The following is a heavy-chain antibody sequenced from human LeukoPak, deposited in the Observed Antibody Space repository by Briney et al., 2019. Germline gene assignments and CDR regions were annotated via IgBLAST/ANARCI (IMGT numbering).Heavy chain of an antibody. V-gene: IGHV3-53*01. CDR1: GYTVGSNY. J-gene: IGHJ4*02. D-gene: IGHD5/OR15-5a*01. Sequence: GESLRLSCAGSGYTVGSNYMTWVRQAPGKGLEWVSLIFGGGDTRYADSAKGRFTISKDNSKNTVYLQMNSLRADDTAVYFCWRPNVLSSVDFWGQGTLVTVAS. CDR3: WRPNVLSSVDF. CDR2: IFGGGDT.